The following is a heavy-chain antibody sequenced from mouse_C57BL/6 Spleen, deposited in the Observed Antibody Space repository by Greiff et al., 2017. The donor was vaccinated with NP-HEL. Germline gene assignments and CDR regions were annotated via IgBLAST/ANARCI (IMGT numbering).Heavy chain of an antibody. CDR3: ARPYYGSSYGAMDY. CDR2: ISSGSSTI. D-gene: IGHD1-1*01. V-gene: IGHV5-17*01. J-gene: IGHJ4*01. CDR1: GFTFSDYG. Sequence: EVKLVESGGGLVKPGGSLKLSCAASGFTFSDYGMHWVRQAPEKGLEWVAYISSGSSTIYYADTVKGRFTISRDTAKNTLFLQMTSLRSEDTAMYYCARPYYGSSYGAMDYWGQGTSVTVSS.